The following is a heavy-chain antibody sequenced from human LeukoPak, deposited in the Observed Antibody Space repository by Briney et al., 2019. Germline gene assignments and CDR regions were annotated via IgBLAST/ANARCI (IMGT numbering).Heavy chain of an antibody. Sequence: SETLSLTCAVYGGSFSGYYWSWIRQPPGKGLEWIGEINHSGSTNYNPSLKSRVTISVDTSKNQFSLKLSSVTAADTAVYYCARGYYDFWSGYFYWYFDLWGRGTLVTVSS. CDR3: ARGYYDFWSGYFYWYFDL. CDR2: INHSGST. J-gene: IGHJ2*01. V-gene: IGHV4-34*01. CDR1: GGSFSGYY. D-gene: IGHD3-3*01.